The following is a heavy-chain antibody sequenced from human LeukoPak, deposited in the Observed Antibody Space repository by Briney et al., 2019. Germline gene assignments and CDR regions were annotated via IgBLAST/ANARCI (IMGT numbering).Heavy chain of an antibody. Sequence: ASVKVSCKTSGYTFTGQYLHWVREAPGQGLEWMGWINPNSDGTKSAQKFQGRVIMTRHTSISTAYMELRSLSSDDTAVYYCARGRQLHLGELFPFAEFFQPWGQGTLVTVFS. CDR2: INPNSDGT. D-gene: IGHD3-16*01. CDR1: GYTFTGQY. J-gene: IGHJ1*01. CDR3: ARGRQLHLGELFPFAEFFQP. V-gene: IGHV1-2*02.